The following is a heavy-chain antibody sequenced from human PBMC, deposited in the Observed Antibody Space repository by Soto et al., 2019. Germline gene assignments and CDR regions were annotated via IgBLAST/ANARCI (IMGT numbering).Heavy chain of an antibody. CDR3: ARTGPNWFDN. J-gene: IGHJ5*02. CDR2: IIPIFGTA. Sequence: GASVKVSCKASGGTFSSYAISWVRQAPGQGLEWMGGIIPIFGTANYAQKFQGRVTITADESTSTAYMELSSLRSEDTAVYYCARTGPNWFDNWGQGTLVTVSS. V-gene: IGHV1-69*13. CDR1: GGTFSSYA.